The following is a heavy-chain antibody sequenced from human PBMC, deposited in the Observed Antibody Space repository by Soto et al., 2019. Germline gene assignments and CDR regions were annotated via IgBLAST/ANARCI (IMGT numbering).Heavy chain of an antibody. CDR1: GYTFTSYG. V-gene: IGHV1-18*01. CDR2: ISAYNGNT. D-gene: IGHD6-13*01. CDR3: ARDLALFIAAAGPQGDY. J-gene: IGHJ4*02. Sequence: QVQLVQSGAEVKKPGASVKVSCKASGYTFTSYGISWVRQATGQGLEWMGWISAYNGNTNYAQKLQGRVTMNTDTSTSTAYMERRGLRSDDTAVYYCARDLALFIAAAGPQGDYWGQGTRFTVSS.